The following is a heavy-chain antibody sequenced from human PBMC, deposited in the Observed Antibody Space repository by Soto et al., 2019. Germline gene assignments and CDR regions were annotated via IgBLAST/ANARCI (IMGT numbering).Heavy chain of an antibody. CDR2: ISYDGSNK. Sequence: QVQLVESGGGVVQPGRSLRLSCAASGFTFSSYAMHWVRQAPGKGLEWVAVISYDGSNKYYADSVKGRFTISRDNSKNTLYLQMNSLRAEDTAVYYCARDLYGDSPTGMDVWGQGTTVTVSS. CDR1: GFTFSSYA. V-gene: IGHV3-30-3*01. J-gene: IGHJ6*02. CDR3: ARDLYGDSPTGMDV. D-gene: IGHD4-17*01.